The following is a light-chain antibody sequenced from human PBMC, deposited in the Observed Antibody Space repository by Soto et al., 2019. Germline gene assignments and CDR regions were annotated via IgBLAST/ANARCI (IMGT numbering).Light chain of an antibody. CDR3: QHYNGWPIT. J-gene: IGKJ5*01. CDR2: DAS. Sequence: EIVMAQSPATLSVSPWELGTVSFMASQSVSSHLAWYQHKPGQAPRLLFYDASTRATGIPARFSGSGSGTEFTLTISSLQSEDFAVYYCQHYNGWPITFGQGTRLEIK. V-gene: IGKV3-15*01. CDR1: QSVSSH.